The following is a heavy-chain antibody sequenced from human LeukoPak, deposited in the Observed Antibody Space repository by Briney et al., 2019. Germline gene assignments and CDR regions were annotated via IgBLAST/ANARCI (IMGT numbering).Heavy chain of an antibody. Sequence: GESLKISCKVSGYNFSNFWIGWVRQMPGKGLEWMGIIYPGDSDTRYSPSFQGQVTISADKSISTAYLQWSSLKASDTAIYYCARGSSYGYSSFDYWGQGTLVTVSS. CDR3: ARGSSYGYSSFDY. CDR1: GYNFSNFW. CDR2: IYPGDSDT. D-gene: IGHD5-18*01. V-gene: IGHV5-51*01. J-gene: IGHJ4*02.